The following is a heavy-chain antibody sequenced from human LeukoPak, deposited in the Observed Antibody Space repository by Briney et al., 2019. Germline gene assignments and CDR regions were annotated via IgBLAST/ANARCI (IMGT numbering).Heavy chain of an antibody. D-gene: IGHD4-17*01. CDR3: ARRVAVTRNFDY. J-gene: IGHJ4*02. Sequence: SETLSLTCAVYGGSFSGYYWSWIRQPPGKGLEWIGEINHSGSSNYNPSLKSRVTISVDMSKNQVSLKVNSVTAADTAVYYCARRVAVTRNFDYWGQGTLVTVSS. CDR1: GGSFSGYY. V-gene: IGHV4-34*01. CDR2: INHSGSS.